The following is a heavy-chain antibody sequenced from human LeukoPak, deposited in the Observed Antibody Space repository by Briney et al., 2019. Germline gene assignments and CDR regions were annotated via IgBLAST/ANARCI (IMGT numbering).Heavy chain of an antibody. V-gene: IGHV4-4*07. CDR1: GGSINNYY. J-gene: IGHJ4*02. CDR3: ARDPPSFGGYFDY. Sequence: SETLSLTCTVSGGSINNYYRSWIRQPAGKGLEWIGRIYTRGSTNYNPSLKSRVTMSVDTSKNQFSLKLSSVTAADTAVYYCARDPPSFGGYFDYWGQGTLVTVSS. CDR2: IYTRGST. D-gene: IGHD3-16*01.